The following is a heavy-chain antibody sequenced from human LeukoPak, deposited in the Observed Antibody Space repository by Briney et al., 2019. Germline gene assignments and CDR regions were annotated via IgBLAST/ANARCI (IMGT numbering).Heavy chain of an antibody. Sequence: PGGSLRLSCAASGFTVSSNYMSWVRQAPGKGLEWVSLTYTGGKSYYADSVKGRFTLSRDNSKNTVYLQMTSLRVEDTAMYYCATISDLLYYFDSWGQGTLVTVSS. CDR2: TYTGGKS. CDR1: GFTVSSNY. CDR3: ATISDLLYYFDS. V-gene: IGHV3-66*01. J-gene: IGHJ4*02.